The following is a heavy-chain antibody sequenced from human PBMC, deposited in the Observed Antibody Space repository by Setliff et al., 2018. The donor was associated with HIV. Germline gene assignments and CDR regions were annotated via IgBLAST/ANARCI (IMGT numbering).Heavy chain of an antibody. CDR3: AREHEGGTGWFDP. CDR2: IYISGST. V-gene: IGHV4-61*02. Sequence: SLTCTVSGGSISSGSYYWSWVRQPAGKGLEWIGRIYISGSTNYNPSLKSRVTISVDTSKNQFSLKLSSVTAADTAVYYCAREHEGGTGWFDPWGQGTLVTVSS. CDR1: GGSISSGSYY. J-gene: IGHJ5*02. D-gene: IGHD3-16*01.